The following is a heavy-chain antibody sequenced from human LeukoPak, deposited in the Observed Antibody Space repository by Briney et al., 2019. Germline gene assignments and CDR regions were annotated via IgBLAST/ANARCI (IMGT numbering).Heavy chain of an antibody. D-gene: IGHD6-13*01. CDR3: ARDSGGRVYNY. CDR2: IKQDGSET. V-gene: IGHV3-7*03. J-gene: IGHJ4*02. CDR1: GFTSTTYW. Sequence: GGSLRLSCAASGFTSTTYWMTWVRQAPGKGLEWVANIKQDGSETYYVDSVKGRFTISRDNAKNSLYLQMNSLRAEDTAVYYCARDSGGRVYNYWGQGTLVTVS.